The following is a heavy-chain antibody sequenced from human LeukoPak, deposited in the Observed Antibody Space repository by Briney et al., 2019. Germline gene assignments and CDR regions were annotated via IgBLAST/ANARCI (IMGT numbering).Heavy chain of an antibody. D-gene: IGHD3-10*01. V-gene: IGHV3-15*07. CDR3: TTEGQQMESSGFDY. Sequence: GGSLRLSCAASGFTFTYAWMNWVRQAPGEGLEWVGRIASRPAGGATDYADSVRGGFSISRDDSKNTLYLQMNSLKTEDTAVYYCTTEGQQMESSGFDYWGQGTPVTVSS. J-gene: IGHJ4*02. CDR2: IASRPAGGAT. CDR1: GFTFTYAW.